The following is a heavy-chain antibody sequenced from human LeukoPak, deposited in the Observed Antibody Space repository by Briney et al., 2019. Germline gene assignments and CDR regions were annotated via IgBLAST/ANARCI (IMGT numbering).Heavy chain of an antibody. CDR3: ARRSCSSTSCQYFDY. CDR2: IYPGDSDT. V-gene: IGHV5-51*01. CDR1: GYSFTSYW. D-gene: IGHD2-2*01. Sequence: GESLKISCKGSGYSFTSYWIGWVRQMPGKGLEWMGIIYPGDSDTSYSPSFQGQVTISADKSISTAYLQWSSLKASDTAMYYCARRSCSSTSCQYFDYWGQGTLVTVSS. J-gene: IGHJ4*02.